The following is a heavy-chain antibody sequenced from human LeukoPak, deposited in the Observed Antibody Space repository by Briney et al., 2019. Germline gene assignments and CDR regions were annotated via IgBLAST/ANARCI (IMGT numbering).Heavy chain of an antibody. Sequence: GGSLRLSCAASGFTFGDYAMHWVRQAPGKGLEWASGFSWNSGSIGYADSVKGRFTISRDNAKNSLYLQMNSLRAEDTALYYCAKDISGYYYGSGSPDYWGQGTLVTVSS. V-gene: IGHV3-9*01. CDR1: GFTFGDYA. J-gene: IGHJ4*02. D-gene: IGHD3-10*01. CDR3: AKDISGYYYGSGSPDY. CDR2: FSWNSGSI.